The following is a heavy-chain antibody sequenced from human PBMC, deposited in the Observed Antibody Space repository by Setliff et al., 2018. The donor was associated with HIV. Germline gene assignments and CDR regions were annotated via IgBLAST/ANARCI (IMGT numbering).Heavy chain of an antibody. CDR1: GGSLSGFY. Sequence: SGTLSLTCAVYGGSLSGFYWTFIRQSPGKGLEWIGEVTHSGSTTYDPSLKSRITISVDTSKNQFSLKLTSVTAADMGVYYCARGRKKTLAVSGTRYFDFWGQGTLVTVSS. CDR2: VTHSGST. D-gene: IGHD6-19*01. CDR3: ARGRKKTLAVSGTRYFDF. V-gene: IGHV4-34*01. J-gene: IGHJ4*02.